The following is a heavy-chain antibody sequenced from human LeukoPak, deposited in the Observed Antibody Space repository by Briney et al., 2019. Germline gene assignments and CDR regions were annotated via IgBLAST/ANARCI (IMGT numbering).Heavy chain of an antibody. D-gene: IGHD5-24*01. V-gene: IGHV3-72*01. CDR2: STNKANSYTS. CDR1: GLTFSDHY. J-gene: IGHJ4*02. Sequence: GGSLRLSCAASGLTFSDHYMDWVRQAPGKGLEWVDGSTNKANSYTSEYAASVEGRFTSSIDDSTNSLYLQMNSLKTGDTAVYYCANFFGNNFGYWGQGTLVTVSS. CDR3: ANFFGNNFGY.